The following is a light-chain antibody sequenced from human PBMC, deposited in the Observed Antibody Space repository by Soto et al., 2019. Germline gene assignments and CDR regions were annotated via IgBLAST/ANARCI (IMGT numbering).Light chain of an antibody. CDR1: ESINNH. J-gene: IGKJ1*01. CDR3: QQYMKWPRT. Sequence: EVVITQSPATLSVSPGERATLSCRASESINNHLAWYQQRPGQVPRLLIYETSITAAGGQARFSGSGSGTDFTLTISSLQSEDIAVYYCQQYMKWPRTFGRGTTVEI. CDR2: ETS. V-gene: IGKV3-15*01.